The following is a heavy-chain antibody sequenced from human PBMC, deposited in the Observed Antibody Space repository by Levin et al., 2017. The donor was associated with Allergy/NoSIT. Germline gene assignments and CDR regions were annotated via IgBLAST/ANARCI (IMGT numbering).Heavy chain of an antibody. J-gene: IGHJ4*02. CDR3: ASGAVAGVFDY. Sequence: GGSLRLSCAASGFTFSSYAMHWVRQAPGKGLEWVAVISYDGSNKYYADSVKGRFTISRDNSKNTLYLQMNSLRAEDTAVYYCASGAVAGVFDYWGQGTLVTVSS. V-gene: IGHV3-30*04. CDR1: GFTFSSYA. D-gene: IGHD6-19*01. CDR2: ISYDGSNK.